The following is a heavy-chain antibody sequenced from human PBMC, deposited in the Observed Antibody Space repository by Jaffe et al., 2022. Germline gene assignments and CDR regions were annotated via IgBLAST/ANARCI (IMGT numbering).Heavy chain of an antibody. CDR1: GFTFSSYW. Sequence: EVQLVESGGGLVQPGGSLRLSCAASGFTFSSYWMSWVRQAPGKGLEWVANIKQDGSEKYYVDSVKGRFTISRDNAETSLYLQMDSLRAEDTAVYYCARVSGGSCRDTRLCYYYYYMDVWGKGTTVTVSS. J-gene: IGHJ6*03. CDR3: ARVSGGSCRDTRLCYYYYYMDV. V-gene: IGHV3-7*01. D-gene: IGHD2-15*01. CDR2: IKQDGSEK.